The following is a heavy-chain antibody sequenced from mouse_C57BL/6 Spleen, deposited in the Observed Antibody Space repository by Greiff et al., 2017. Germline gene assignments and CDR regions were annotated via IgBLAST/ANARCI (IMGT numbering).Heavy chain of an antibody. D-gene: IGHD1-1*01. J-gene: IGHJ1*03. V-gene: IGHV1-81*01. CDR2: IYPRSGNT. CDR1: GYTFTSYG. CDR3: AFITTVVATSWYFDV. Sequence: QLQLKESGAELARPGASVKLSCKASGYTFTSYGISWVKQRTGQGLEWIGEIYPRSGNTYYNEKFKGKATLTADKSSSTAYMELRSLTSEDSAVYFCAFITTVVATSWYFDVWGTGTTVTVSS.